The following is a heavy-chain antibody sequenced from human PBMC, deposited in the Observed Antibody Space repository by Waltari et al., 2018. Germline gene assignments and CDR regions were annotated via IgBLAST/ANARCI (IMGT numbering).Heavy chain of an antibody. CDR2: FDPEDGET. CDR1: GHTPPEFP. Sequence: QVQLIQSGAEVKKPGPSVKVSCKVSGHTPPEFPMDRVRQAPGKGLEWMGGFDPEDGETIYAQKFQGRVTMTEDTLTETAYLELRSLRLEDTAVYYCGTGVVTSFLGEFDYWGQGTLVTVSS. V-gene: IGHV1-24*01. J-gene: IGHJ4*02. CDR3: GTGVVTSFLGEFDY. D-gene: IGHD3-16*01.